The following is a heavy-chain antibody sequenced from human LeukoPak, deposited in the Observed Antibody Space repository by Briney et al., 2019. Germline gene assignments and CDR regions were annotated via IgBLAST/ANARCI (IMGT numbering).Heavy chain of an antibody. CDR2: IYTSGST. CDR1: GGSISSGSYY. J-gene: IGHJ2*01. CDR3: ARGLRYSPPRYFDL. V-gene: IGHV4-61*02. D-gene: IGHD3-9*01. Sequence: SETLSLTCTVSGGSISSGSYYWSWIRQPAGKGLEWIGRIYTSGSTNYNPSLKSRVTISVDTSKNQFSLKLSSVTAADTAVYYCARGLRYSPPRYFDLWGRGTLVTVSS.